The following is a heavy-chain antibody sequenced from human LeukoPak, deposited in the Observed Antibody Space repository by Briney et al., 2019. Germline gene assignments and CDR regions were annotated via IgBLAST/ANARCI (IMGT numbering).Heavy chain of an antibody. CDR1: GFTFSSYG. Sequence: QSGGSLRLSCAASGFTFSSYGMHWVRQAPGKGLEWVAVISYDGSNKYYADSVKGRFTISRDNSKNTLYLQMNSLRAEDTAVYYCAKTSLGIYDYWGQGTLVTVSS. J-gene: IGHJ4*02. V-gene: IGHV3-30*18. CDR3: AKTSLGIYDY. CDR2: ISYDGSNK. D-gene: IGHD7-27*01.